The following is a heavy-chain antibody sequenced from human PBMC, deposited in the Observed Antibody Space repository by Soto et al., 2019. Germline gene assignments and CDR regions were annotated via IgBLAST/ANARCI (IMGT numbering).Heavy chain of an antibody. CDR2: IYSVGST. D-gene: IGHD1-1*01. V-gene: IGHV3-53*01. CDR1: GFTVSSNY. J-gene: IGHJ4*02. Sequence: GGSLRLSCAASGFTVSSNYMSWVRQAPGKGLEWVSVIYSVGSTYYAESVKGRFTISRDNSKNTLYLQMNSLRAEDTAVYYGARGLRNDAGTPFDYWGQGTMLTVFS. CDR3: ARGLRNDAGTPFDY.